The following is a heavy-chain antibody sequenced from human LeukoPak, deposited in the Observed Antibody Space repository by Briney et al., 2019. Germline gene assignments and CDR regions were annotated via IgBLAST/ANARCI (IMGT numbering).Heavy chain of an antibody. V-gene: IGHV3-23*01. CDR1: GFSISNYV. CDR2: FSDNGDSA. Sequence: GGSLRLSCAASGFSISNYVMTWVRQAPGKGLEWVSGFSDNGDSAYYADSVKGRFAISRDNAKNTVYLQMGSLRVEDMAVYYCARVRENASDIWGQGTMVTVSS. J-gene: IGHJ3*02. CDR3: ARVRENASDI.